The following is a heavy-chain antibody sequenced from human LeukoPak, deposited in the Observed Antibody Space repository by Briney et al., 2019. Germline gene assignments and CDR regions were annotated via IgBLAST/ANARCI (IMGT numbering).Heavy chain of an antibody. CDR3: ARGGPRYDSSNNWFDP. D-gene: IGHD3-22*01. Sequence: PSETPSLTCTVSGNSISSFYWSWIRQPPGKGLEWMGYIYYSGSTNYNPSLKSRVTISVDTSKNQFSLKLSSVTAAGPAVYYCARGGPRYDSSNNWFDPWGQGTLVTVSS. J-gene: IGHJ5*02. CDR1: GNSISSFY. V-gene: IGHV4-59*01. CDR2: IYYSGST.